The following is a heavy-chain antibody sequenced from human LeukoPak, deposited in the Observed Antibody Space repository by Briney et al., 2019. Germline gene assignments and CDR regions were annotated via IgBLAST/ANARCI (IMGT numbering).Heavy chain of an antibody. CDR1: GYTFTSYA. J-gene: IGHJ6*03. CDR2: ININTGNP. Sequence: ASVKVSCKASGYTFTSYAMNWVRQAPGQGLEWMGWININTGNPTYAQGFTGRFVFSLDTSVSTAYLQISSLKAEDTAMYYCARVGFPTYYYYMDVWGKGTTVTVSS. V-gene: IGHV7-4-1*02. CDR3: ARVGFPTYYYYMDV. D-gene: IGHD3-10*01.